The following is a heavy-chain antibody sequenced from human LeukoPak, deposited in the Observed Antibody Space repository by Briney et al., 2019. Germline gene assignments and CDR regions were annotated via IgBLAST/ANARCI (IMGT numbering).Heavy chain of an antibody. CDR3: ASHEYSSGPDWFDP. J-gene: IGHJ5*02. CDR1: GFTFSSYE. Sequence: GGSLRFSCAASGFTFSSYEMNWVRQAPGKGLEWVPYISSSGSTIYYADSVKGRFTISRDNAKNSLYLQMNSLRAEDTAVYYCASHEYSSGPDWFDPWGQGTLVTVSS. V-gene: IGHV3-48*03. CDR2: ISSSGSTI. D-gene: IGHD6-19*01.